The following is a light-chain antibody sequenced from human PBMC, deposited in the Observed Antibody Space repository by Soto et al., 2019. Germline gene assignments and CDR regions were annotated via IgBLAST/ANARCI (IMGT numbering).Light chain of an antibody. CDR1: QSLLHSNGYNY. J-gene: IGKJ5*01. CDR3: QQYDNLLT. Sequence: DIVMTQSPLSLPVTPGEPASISCRSSQSLLHSNGYNYLDWYLQKPGQSPQVLIYLGSNRASGVPDRFSGSGSGTDFTFTISSLQPEDIATYYCQQYDNLLTFGQGTRLEIK. CDR2: LGS. V-gene: IGKV2-28*01.